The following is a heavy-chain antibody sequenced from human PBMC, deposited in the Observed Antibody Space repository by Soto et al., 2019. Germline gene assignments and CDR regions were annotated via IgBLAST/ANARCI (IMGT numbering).Heavy chain of an antibody. D-gene: IGHD2-2*03. CDR2: IIPILGIA. Sequence: QVQLVQSGAEVKKPGSSVKVSCKASGGTFSSYTISWVRQAPGQGLEWMGRIIPILGIANYAQKFQGRVTITADKSTSTAYMELSSLRSEDTAVYYCARDTRLDIVVVPAADPFAYWGQGTLVTVSS. CDR1: GGTFSSYT. J-gene: IGHJ4*02. CDR3: ARDTRLDIVVVPAADPFAY. V-gene: IGHV1-69*08.